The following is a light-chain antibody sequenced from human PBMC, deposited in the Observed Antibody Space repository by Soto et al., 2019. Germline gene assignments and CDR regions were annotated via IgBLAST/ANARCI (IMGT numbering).Light chain of an antibody. CDR2: SIN. J-gene: IGLJ3*02. CDR3: RLYYVGAWL. V-gene: IGLV7-43*01. Sequence: QAVVTQEPSLTVSPGGTVTLTCTSSSGAVNSAYYPSWFQQRPGQPPTALIYSINSQHSWTPARFSGSLLGDKAALTLSGVQPEDEADYYGRLYYVGAWLFGGGTKLTVL. CDR1: SGAVNSAYY.